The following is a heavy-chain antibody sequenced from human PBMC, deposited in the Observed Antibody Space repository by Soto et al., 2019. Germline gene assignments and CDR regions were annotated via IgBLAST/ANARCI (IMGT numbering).Heavy chain of an antibody. J-gene: IGHJ5*02. CDR3: AHSLGAFGSSSVRDWFDP. CDR2: IYWDDDK. V-gene: IGHV2-5*02. D-gene: IGHD6-13*01. Sequence: SGPTLVNPTPTLTLTCTFSGFSLSTSGVGVGWIRQPPGKALEWLALIYWDDDKRYSPSLKSRLTITKDTSKNQVVLTMTNMDPVDTATYYCAHSLGAFGSSSVRDWFDPWGQGTLVTVSS. CDR1: GFSLSTSGVG.